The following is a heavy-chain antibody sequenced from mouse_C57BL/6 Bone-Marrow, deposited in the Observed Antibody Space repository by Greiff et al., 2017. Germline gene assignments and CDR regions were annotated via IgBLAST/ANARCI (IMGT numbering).Heavy chain of an antibody. CDR1: GYSITSDY. CDR2: ISYSGST. J-gene: IGHJ4*01. Sequence: VQLKESGPGLAKPSQTLSLTCSVTGYSITSDYWNWIRKFPGNKLEYMGYISYSGSTYSNPSLKSRISITPDTSKNQYYLQLNSVTTEDTATYYCERYRCGSSLYARDYWGQGTSVTVSS. D-gene: IGHD1-1*01. CDR3: ERYRCGSSLYARDY. V-gene: IGHV3-8*01.